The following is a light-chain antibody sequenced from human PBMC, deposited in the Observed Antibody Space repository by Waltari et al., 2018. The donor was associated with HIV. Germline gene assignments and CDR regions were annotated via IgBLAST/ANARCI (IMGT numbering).Light chain of an antibody. CDR3: AAWDDSLNGVV. CDR2: SNN. CDR1: SSNLGSNT. Sequence: QSVLTQPPSASGTPGQRVTISCSGSSSNLGSNTVNWYQQLPGTAPQLPIYSNNQRPSGVPARFSGSKSGTSASLAIRGLQSEDEADYYCAAWDDSLNGVVFGGGTKLTVL. J-gene: IGLJ2*01. V-gene: IGLV1-44*01.